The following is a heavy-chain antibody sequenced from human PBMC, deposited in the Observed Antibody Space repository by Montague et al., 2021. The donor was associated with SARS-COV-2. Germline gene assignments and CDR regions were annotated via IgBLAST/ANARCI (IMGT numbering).Heavy chain of an antibody. J-gene: IGHJ2*01. CDR3: ARSPEPMIILIITSLNWYFDL. CDR2: IYYSGST. D-gene: IGHD3-22*01. CDR1: GGSISSGGYY. Sequence: TLSLTCTVSGGSISSGGYYWSWIRQHPGKGLEWIGYIYYSGSTYYNPSLKSRVTISVDTSKNQFSLKMSSVTAADTAVRYCARSPEPMIILIITSLNWYFDLWGRGTLVTVSS. V-gene: IGHV4-31*03.